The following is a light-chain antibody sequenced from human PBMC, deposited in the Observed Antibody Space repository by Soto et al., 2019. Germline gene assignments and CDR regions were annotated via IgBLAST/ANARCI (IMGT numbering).Light chain of an antibody. V-gene: IGKV1-33*01. J-gene: IGKJ1*01. Sequence: DIQMTQSPSSLSASVGDRVTITCQASQDITNYLNWYQQKPGRAPRLLLYDASSLETGVPSRFSGSGSGTDFTLTISSLQPEDFATYYCQQSYSNPRTFGQGTKVDI. CDR3: QQSYSNPRT. CDR1: QDITNY. CDR2: DAS.